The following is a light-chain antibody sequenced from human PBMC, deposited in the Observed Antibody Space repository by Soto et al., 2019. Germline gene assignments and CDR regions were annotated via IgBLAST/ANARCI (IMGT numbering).Light chain of an antibody. J-gene: IGKJ1*01. CDR3: QQYNSYSWT. V-gene: IGKV1-5*01. Sequence: DIPMTQSPSTLSASVGDRVTITCRASQSISSWLAWYQQKPGKAPKLLIYDASSLESGVPSRFSGSGSGTEFTLTISSLQPDDFATDYCQQYNSYSWTFGHGTKVEIK. CDR1: QSISSW. CDR2: DAS.